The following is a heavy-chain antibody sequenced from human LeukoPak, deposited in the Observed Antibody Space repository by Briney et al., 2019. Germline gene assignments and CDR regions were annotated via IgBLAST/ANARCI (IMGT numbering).Heavy chain of an antibody. CDR1: GGSISSYY. V-gene: IGHV4-4*07. J-gene: IGHJ4*02. Sequence: PSETLSLTRTVSGGSISSYYWSWIRQPAGKGLEWIGRIYTSGSTNYNPSLKSRVTMSVDTSKNQFSLKLSSVTAADTAVYYCARGLVVVRTYYFDYWGQGTLVTVSS. D-gene: IGHD3-22*01. CDR3: ARGLVVVRTYYFDY. CDR2: IYTSGST.